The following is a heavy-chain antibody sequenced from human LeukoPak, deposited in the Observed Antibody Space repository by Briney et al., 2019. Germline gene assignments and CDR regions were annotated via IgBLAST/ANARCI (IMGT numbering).Heavy chain of an antibody. V-gene: IGHV1-2*02. D-gene: IGHD1-14*01. Sequence: ASVKVSCKASGYTFTGYYMHWVRQAPGQGLEWMGWINPNSGGTNYAQKFQGRVTMTRDTSISTAYMELSRLRSDDTAVYYCARDLAEFWLSRNAIDYWGQGTLVTVSS. CDR3: ARDLAEFWLSRNAIDY. CDR2: INPNSGGT. J-gene: IGHJ4*02. CDR1: GYTFTGYY.